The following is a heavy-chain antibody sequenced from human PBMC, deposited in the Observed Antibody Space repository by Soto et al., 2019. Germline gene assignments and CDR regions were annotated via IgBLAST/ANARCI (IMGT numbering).Heavy chain of an antibody. Sequence: PGGSLRLSCAASGFTFSSYGIHWVRQAPGKGLEWVAVISYDGSNKYYADSVKGRFTISRDNSKNTLYLQMNSLRAEDTAVYYCAKDLAAVGGMDVWGQGTTVTVSS. J-gene: IGHJ6*02. V-gene: IGHV3-30*18. D-gene: IGHD6-25*01. CDR2: ISYDGSNK. CDR3: AKDLAAVGGMDV. CDR1: GFTFSSYG.